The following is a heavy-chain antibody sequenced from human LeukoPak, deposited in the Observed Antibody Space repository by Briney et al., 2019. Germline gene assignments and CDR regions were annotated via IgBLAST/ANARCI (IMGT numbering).Heavy chain of an antibody. V-gene: IGHV3-33*01. J-gene: IGHJ4*02. CDR3: ARHNGLSQDSYFDY. D-gene: IGHD2-8*01. CDR2: IWYDGSNK. Sequence: PGGSLRLSCAASGFTFSSYGMHWVRQAPGKGLEWVAVIWYDGSNKYYADSVKGRFTISRDNSKNTLYLQMNSLRAEDTAVYYCARHNGLSQDSYFDYWGQGTQVTVSS. CDR1: GFTFSSYG.